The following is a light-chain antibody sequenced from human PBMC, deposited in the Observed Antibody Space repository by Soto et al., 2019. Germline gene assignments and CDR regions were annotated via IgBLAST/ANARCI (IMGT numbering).Light chain of an antibody. Sequence: EIVLTHSPVTLSLSPGERSTLSCRASQSVSRYLAWCQQRPGQAPRLLIYDASNRATGIPARFSGSGSGTDFTLIISRLEPEDFAVYYCQQFSSYPLTFGGGTKVDIK. V-gene: IGKV3-11*01. CDR2: DAS. CDR1: QSVSRY. CDR3: QQFSSYPLT. J-gene: IGKJ4*01.